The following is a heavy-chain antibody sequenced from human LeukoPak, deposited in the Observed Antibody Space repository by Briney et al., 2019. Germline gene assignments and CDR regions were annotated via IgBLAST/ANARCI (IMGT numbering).Heavy chain of an antibody. CDR1: GYTFTNNG. CDR2: ISAYNDNT. D-gene: IGHD2-15*01. J-gene: IGHJ3*02. Sequence: ASVKVSCKASGYTFTNNGMSWMRQAPGQGLEWMGWISAYNDNTNNAQKFQGRVTMTTDTSTSTAYMELRSLRSDDTAVYYCARDMGYCSGGSCPHNAFDIWGQRTMVTVS. CDR3: ARDMGYCSGGSCPHNAFDI. V-gene: IGHV1-18*01.